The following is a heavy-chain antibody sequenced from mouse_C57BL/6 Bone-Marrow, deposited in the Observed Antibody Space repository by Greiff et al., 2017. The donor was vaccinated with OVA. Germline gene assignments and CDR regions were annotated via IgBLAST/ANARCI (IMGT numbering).Heavy chain of an antibody. Sequence: EVQLQQSGPELVKPGASVKISCKASGYTFTDYYMNWVKQSHGKSLEWIGDINPNNGGTSYNQKFKGKATLTVEKSSSTAYMELRSLTSEDSAVYYCARGEAYYDYLYAMDYWGQGTSVTVSS. CDR3: ARGEAYYDYLYAMDY. J-gene: IGHJ4*01. D-gene: IGHD2-4*01. CDR2: INPNNGGT. CDR1: GYTFTDYY. V-gene: IGHV1-26*01.